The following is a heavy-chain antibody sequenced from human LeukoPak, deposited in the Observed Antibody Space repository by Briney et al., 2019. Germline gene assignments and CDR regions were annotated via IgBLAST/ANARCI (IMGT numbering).Heavy chain of an antibody. D-gene: IGHD6-13*01. V-gene: IGHV3-21*01. Sequence: GGSLRLSCAASGFTFSTYYMNWVRQAPGKGLEWVSSISSSSSYIYYADSMEGRFTISRDNAKDSLYLQMSSLRAEDTAVYYCARGTYSSSWFLDYWGQGTLVTVSS. CDR1: GFTFSTYY. J-gene: IGHJ4*02. CDR2: ISSSSSYI. CDR3: ARGTYSSSWFLDY.